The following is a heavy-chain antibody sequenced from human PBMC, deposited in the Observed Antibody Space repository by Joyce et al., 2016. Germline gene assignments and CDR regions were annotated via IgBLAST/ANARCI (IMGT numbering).Heavy chain of an antibody. D-gene: IGHD3-3*02. CDR3: ASQYQHRYYYYGMDV. CDR2: IYSGGST. J-gene: IGHJ6*02. Sequence: EVQLVESGGGLIQPGGSLRLSCAASGITVSGNYMSWVRQAQGKGLGWVSVIYSGGSTYDADSVKGRFTISRDNSKNTLDLQMNSLRAEDTAVYYCASQYQHRYYYYGMDVWGQGTTVTVSS. V-gene: IGHV3-53*01. CDR1: GITVSGNY.